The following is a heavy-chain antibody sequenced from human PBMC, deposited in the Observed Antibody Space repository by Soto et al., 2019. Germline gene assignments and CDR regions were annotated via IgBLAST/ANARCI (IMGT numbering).Heavy chain of an antibody. CDR3: ARGGVVGATAPSAY. CDR2: INWNGGST. D-gene: IGHD1-26*01. J-gene: IGHJ4*02. CDR1: GFTFDDYG. V-gene: IGHV3-20*04. Sequence: EVQLVESGGGVVRPGGSLRLSCAASGFTFDDYGMSWVRQAPGTGLEWVSGINWNGGSTGYADSVKGRFTISRDNAKNPLYLEMNRLRAEDTALYYCARGGVVGATAPSAYWGQGPLVTVSS.